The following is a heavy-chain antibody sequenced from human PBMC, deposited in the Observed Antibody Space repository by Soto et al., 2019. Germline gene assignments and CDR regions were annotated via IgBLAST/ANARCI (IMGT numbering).Heavy chain of an antibody. Sequence: GGSLRLSCAASGFTFSSYAMSWVRQAPGKGLEWVSAISGSGGSTYYADSVKGRFTISRDNSKNTLYLQMNSLRAEDTAVYYCACPYSSGWSRSNYYYGMDVWGQGTTVTVSS. J-gene: IGHJ6*02. CDR3: ACPYSSGWSRSNYYYGMDV. CDR1: GFTFSSYA. V-gene: IGHV3-23*01. D-gene: IGHD6-19*01. CDR2: ISGSGGST.